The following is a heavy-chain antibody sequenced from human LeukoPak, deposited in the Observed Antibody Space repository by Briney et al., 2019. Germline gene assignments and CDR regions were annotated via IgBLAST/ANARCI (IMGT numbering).Heavy chain of an antibody. J-gene: IGHJ4*02. CDR1: GYRFTSYW. CDR3: ARGAGGITRIDY. CDR2: INPGDCDT. V-gene: IGHV5-51*01. Sequence: GESLKISFKGSGYRFTSYWIGWGRQMPGKGLEWMGIINPGDCDTRYSPSFQGQVTISADKSISTAYLQWSSLKASDSAMYYCARGAGGITRIDYWGEGTLVTVSS. D-gene: IGHD3-16*01.